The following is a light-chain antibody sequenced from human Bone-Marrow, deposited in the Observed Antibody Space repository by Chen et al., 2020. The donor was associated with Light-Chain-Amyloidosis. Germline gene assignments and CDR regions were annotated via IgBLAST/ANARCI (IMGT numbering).Light chain of an antibody. CDR2: RDT. CDR1: DLPTKY. V-gene: IGLV3-25*03. J-gene: IGLJ2*01. Sequence: SYVLTQPPSVSVSPGQMARITCSGDDLPTKYAYWYQQKPGQAPVLVIHRDTERPSGISERFSGSSSGTTATLTISGVQAEGEADYHCQSADSSGTYEVIFGGGTKLTVL. CDR3: QSADSSGTYEVI.